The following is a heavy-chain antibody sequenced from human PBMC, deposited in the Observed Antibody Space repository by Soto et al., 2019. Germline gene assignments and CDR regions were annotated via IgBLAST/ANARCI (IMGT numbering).Heavy chain of an antibody. Sequence: ASVKVSCKASGYTFTSYGISWVRQAPGQGLEWMGWISAYNGNTNYAQKLQGRVTMTTDTSTSTAYMELRSLRSDDTAVYYCAREGWIREKGYYYGMDVWGQGTTVTVSS. CDR1: GYTFTSYG. CDR3: AREGWIREKGYYYGMDV. D-gene: IGHD5-18*01. V-gene: IGHV1-18*01. J-gene: IGHJ6*01. CDR2: ISAYNGNT.